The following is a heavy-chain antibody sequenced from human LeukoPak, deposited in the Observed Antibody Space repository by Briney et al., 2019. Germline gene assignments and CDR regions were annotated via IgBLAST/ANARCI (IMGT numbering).Heavy chain of an antibody. CDR1: GGSISSYY. CDR3: ARHRTIFGVVIGPGV. Sequence: SETPSLTCTVSGGSISSYYWSWIRQPPGKGLEWIGYIYYSGSTNYNPSLKSRVTISVDTSKNQFSLKLSSVTAADTAVYYCARHRTIFGVVIGPGVWGQGTTVTVSS. J-gene: IGHJ6*02. V-gene: IGHV4-59*08. CDR2: IYYSGST. D-gene: IGHD3-3*01.